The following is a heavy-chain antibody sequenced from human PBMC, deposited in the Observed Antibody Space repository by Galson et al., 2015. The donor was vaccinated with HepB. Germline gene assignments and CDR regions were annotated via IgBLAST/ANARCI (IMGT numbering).Heavy chain of an antibody. CDR1: GFTFSSYA. Sequence: SLRLSCAASGFTFSSYAMSWVRQAPGKGLEWVSAISGSGGSTYYADSVKGRFTISRDSSKNTLYLQMNSLRAEDTAVYYCAKLPYYDFWSGSPNWFDPWGQGTLVTVSS. D-gene: IGHD3-3*01. CDR3: AKLPYYDFWSGSPNWFDP. V-gene: IGHV3-23*01. CDR2: ISGSGGST. J-gene: IGHJ5*02.